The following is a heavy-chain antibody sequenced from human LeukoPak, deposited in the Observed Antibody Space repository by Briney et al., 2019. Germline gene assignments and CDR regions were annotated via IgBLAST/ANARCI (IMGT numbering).Heavy chain of an antibody. J-gene: IGHJ4*02. CDR1: GGSISSGSYF. CDR3: AREQWAYRSYYASSGYHDY. V-gene: IGHV4-61*02. CDR2: IYTSGST. Sequence: PSETLSPTCTVSGGSISSGSYFWSWIRQPAGKGLEWIGRIYTSGSTNYSPSLKSRVTISVDTSRNQFSLNLTSVTAADTAMYYCAREQWAYRSYYASSGYHDYWGQGTLVTVSS. D-gene: IGHD3-22*01.